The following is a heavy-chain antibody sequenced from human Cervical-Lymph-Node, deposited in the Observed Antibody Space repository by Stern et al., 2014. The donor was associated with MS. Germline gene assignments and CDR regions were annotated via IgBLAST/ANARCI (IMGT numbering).Heavy chain of an antibody. CDR3: ARRPNIAMAGADQ. D-gene: IGHD6-19*01. CDR1: GYTFTSNW. Sequence: EVQLVESGAEVKKPGESLKISCKGSGYTFTSNWIGWVRQMPGKGLERMGLIHPGDSETRYSPSFQGQVTISADKSISTAYLQWSGLKASDSAMYYCARRPNIAMAGADQWGQGTLVTVSS. J-gene: IGHJ4*02. V-gene: IGHV5-51*01. CDR2: IHPGDSET.